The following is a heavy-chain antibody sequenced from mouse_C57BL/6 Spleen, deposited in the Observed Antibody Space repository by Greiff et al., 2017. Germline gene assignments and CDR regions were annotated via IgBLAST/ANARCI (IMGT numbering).Heavy chain of an antibody. CDR1: GYTFPDYE. J-gene: IGHJ4*01. CDR3: TTHYYGSISYDGDD. Sequence: VQLQQSGAELVRPGASVTLSCKASGYTFPDYEMHWVKQTPVHGLEWIGAIDPETGGTAYNQKFKGKAILTADKSSSTAYMELRSLTSEDSAVYYCTTHYYGSISYDGDDWGQGTSVTVSS. D-gene: IGHD1-1*01. V-gene: IGHV1-15*01. CDR2: IDPETGGT.